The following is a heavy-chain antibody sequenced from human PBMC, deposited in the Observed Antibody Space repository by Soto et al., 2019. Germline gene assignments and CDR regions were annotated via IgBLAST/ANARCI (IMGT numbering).Heavy chain of an antibody. D-gene: IGHD4-4*01. CDR2: IWYDGSNK. J-gene: IGHJ5*02. Sequence: GGSLRLSCAASGFTFSSYGMHWVRQAPGKGLEWVAVIWYDGSNKYYADSVKGRFTISRDNSKNTLYLQMNSLRAEDTAVYYCARGQNPTRLHHTTNWFDPWGQGTLVTVSS. V-gene: IGHV3-33*01. CDR1: GFTFSSYG. CDR3: ARGQNPTRLHHTTNWFDP.